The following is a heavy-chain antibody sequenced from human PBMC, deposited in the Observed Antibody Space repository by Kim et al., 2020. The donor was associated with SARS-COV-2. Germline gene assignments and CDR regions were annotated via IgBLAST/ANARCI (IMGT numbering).Heavy chain of an antibody. J-gene: IGHJ6*02. CDR1: GFTFSTHG. V-gene: IGHV3-33*03. Sequence: GGSLRLSCVASGFTFSTHGMYWVRQGPGKGLEWVAYIWYDGSDEDYGDSVKGRFTISRDNSERTLYLEMNSLRVDDTAVYYCAKGVAAAGYYGMDVWGQGTTVIVSS. D-gene: IGHD6-13*01. CDR2: IWYDGSDE. CDR3: AKGVAAAGYYGMDV.